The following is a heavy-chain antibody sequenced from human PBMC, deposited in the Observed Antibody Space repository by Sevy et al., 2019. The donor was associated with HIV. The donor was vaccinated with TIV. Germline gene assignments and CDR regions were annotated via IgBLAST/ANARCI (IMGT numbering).Heavy chain of an antibody. CDR1: GFNFRIYA. J-gene: IGHJ4*02. CDR2: ISYDGRDK. Sequence: GGSLRLSCAASGFNFRIYAMHWVRQAPGKGLEWVAVISYDGRDKFYAESVKGRFTISRDNSKNMGFLQLNSLRGDDTAVYYCATGGQGATYGYWGQGTPVTVSS. V-gene: IGHV3-30*03. D-gene: IGHD1-26*01. CDR3: ATGGQGATYGY.